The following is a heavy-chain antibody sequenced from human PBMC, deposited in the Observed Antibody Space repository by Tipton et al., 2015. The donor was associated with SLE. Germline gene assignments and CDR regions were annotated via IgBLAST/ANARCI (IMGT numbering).Heavy chain of an antibody. D-gene: IGHD5-24*01. V-gene: IGHV4-59*01. Sequence: TLSLTCAVSGGSITNYYWSWIRQPPGKGLEWIGYFYNSGSTHNPSLKSRVTMAVDTSNNHFSLKLSSVTAADTAVYYCARTTNGDGYNYSAFDIWGQGTMVTVSS. CDR1: GGSITNYY. CDR3: ARTTNGDGYNYSAFDI. J-gene: IGHJ3*02. CDR2: FYNSGST.